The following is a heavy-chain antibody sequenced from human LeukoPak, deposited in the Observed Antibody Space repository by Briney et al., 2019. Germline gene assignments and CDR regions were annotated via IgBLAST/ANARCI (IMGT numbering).Heavy chain of an antibody. Sequence: SETLSLTCAVYGGSFSGYYWSWLRQPPGKGLEWIGEINHSGSTNYNPSLKSRVTISVDTSKNQFSLKLSSVTAADTTVYYCASLDRGYYYYMDVWGKGTTVTVSS. D-gene: IGHD5/OR15-5a*01. V-gene: IGHV4-34*01. CDR1: GGSFSGYY. CDR2: INHSGST. J-gene: IGHJ6*03. CDR3: ASLDRGYYYYMDV.